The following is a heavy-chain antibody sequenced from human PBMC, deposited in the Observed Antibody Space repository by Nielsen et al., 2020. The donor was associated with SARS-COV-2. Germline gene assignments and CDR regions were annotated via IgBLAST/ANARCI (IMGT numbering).Heavy chain of an antibody. CDR2: IYYSGST. Sequence: WIRQPPGKGLEWIGSIYYSGSTNYNPSLKSRVTISVDTSKNQFSLKLSSVTAADTAVYYCARHRYYYDSSGNHVNYFDYWGQGTLVTVSS. D-gene: IGHD3-22*01. J-gene: IGHJ4*02. CDR3: ARHRYYYDSSGNHVNYFDY. V-gene: IGHV4-39*01.